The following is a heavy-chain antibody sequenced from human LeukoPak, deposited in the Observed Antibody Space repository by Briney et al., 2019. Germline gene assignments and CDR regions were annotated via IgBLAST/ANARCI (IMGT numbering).Heavy chain of an antibody. D-gene: IGHD6-19*01. Sequence: PGGSLRLSCAASGFTFSSYWMHWVRQAPGKGLVWVSRINSDGSSTSYAYSVKGRFTISRDNAKNTLYLQMNSLRAEDTAVYYCARVMGTYSSGWSRKPRYFDYWGQGTLVTVSS. CDR3: ARVMGTYSSGWSRKPRYFDY. CDR1: GFTFSSYW. J-gene: IGHJ4*02. V-gene: IGHV3-74*01. CDR2: INSDGSST.